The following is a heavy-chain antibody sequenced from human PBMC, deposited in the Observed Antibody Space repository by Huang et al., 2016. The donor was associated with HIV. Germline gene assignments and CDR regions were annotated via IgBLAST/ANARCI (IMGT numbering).Heavy chain of an antibody. D-gene: IGHD2-15*01. CDR2: ISYGGRSQ. CDR1: GFQLRGFG. J-gene: IGHJ4*02. CDR3: AKESRWFSDFDH. V-gene: IGHV3-30*18. Sequence: QVHLVESGGGVVQPGGSLRLSCAASGFQLRGFGMHWVRQAPGKGLGWVEVISYGGRSQFYTDSVKGRFTISRDNSDNTLSLQMKGLRPDDTAVYYCAKESRWFSDFDHWGQGVLVSVSS.